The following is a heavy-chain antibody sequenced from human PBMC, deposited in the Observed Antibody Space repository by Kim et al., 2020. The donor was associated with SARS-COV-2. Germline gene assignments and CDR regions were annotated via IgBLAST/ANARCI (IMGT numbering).Heavy chain of an antibody. D-gene: IGHD2-2*01. CDR1: GGSISNSSYY. J-gene: IGHJ6*02. V-gene: IGHV4-39*07. CDR3: LYPGRGVVVPAATPGYYYGMDV. Sequence: SETLSLTCTVSGGSISNSSYYWGWIRQPPGKGLEWIGSIYYSGATYYNPSLKSRVTISLVTSKNQFSLKLSSVTAADTAVYYCLYPGRGVVVPAATPGYYYGMDVWGQGTTVTVSS. CDR2: IYYSGAT.